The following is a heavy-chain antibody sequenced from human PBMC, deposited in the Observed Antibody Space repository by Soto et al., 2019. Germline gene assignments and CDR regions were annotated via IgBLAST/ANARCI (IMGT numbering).Heavy chain of an antibody. CDR2: IYPGDSDT. Sequence: PGESLKISSKGAVYSFSSYWIGWVRQMPGKGLEWMGIIYPGDSDTRYSPSFQGQVTISADKSISTAYLQWSSLKASDSAMYYCARRLYSAYDDVLDCWGQGTLVTVSS. D-gene: IGHD5-12*01. CDR1: VYSFSSYW. J-gene: IGHJ4*02. V-gene: IGHV5-51*01. CDR3: ARRLYSAYDDVLDC.